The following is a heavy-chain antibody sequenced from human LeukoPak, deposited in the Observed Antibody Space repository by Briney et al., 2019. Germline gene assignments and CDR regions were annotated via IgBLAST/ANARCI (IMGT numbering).Heavy chain of an antibody. V-gene: IGHV3-48*03. CDR1: GFTFSSYE. J-gene: IGHJ4*02. D-gene: IGHD6-13*01. CDR3: AKGAPSSSWSPFFFDY. Sequence: PGGSLRLSCAASGFTFSSYEMNWVRQAPGKGLEWVSYFSSSGSTTYYADSVKGRFTISRDNSKNTLYLQMNSLRAEDTAVYYCAKGAPSSSWSPFFFDYWGQGTLVTVSS. CDR2: FSSSGSTT.